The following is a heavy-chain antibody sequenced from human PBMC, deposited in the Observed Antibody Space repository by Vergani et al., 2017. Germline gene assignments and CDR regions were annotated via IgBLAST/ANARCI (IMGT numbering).Heavy chain of an antibody. J-gene: IGHJ6*02. CDR2: ISISSSYI. V-gene: IGHV3-21*01. CDR3: ARVVLDCLLYPSEDG. Sequence: EVQLVESGGGLVKPGGSLRLSCAASGFTFSSYSMNWVRQAPGKGLEWVSSISISSSYICYGDSVKGRFTISRDNAKNSLYLQMNSLRAEDTAVYYCARVVLDCLLYPSEDGWSQGTTVTVSS. CDR1: GFTFSSYS. D-gene: IGHD3-9*01.